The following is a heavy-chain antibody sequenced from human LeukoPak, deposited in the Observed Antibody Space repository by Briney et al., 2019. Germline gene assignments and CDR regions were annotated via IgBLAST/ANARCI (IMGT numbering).Heavy chain of an antibody. CDR3: ARVAAAGFYNWFDP. CDR2: IYYSGST. J-gene: IGHJ5*02. D-gene: IGHD6-13*01. Sequence: SETLSLTCTVSGGSISGYYWSWIRQPPGKGLEWIGYIYYSGSTNYNPSLKSRVTISVDTSKNQFSLKLSSVTAADTAVYYCARVAAAGFYNWFDPWGQGTLVTVSS. V-gene: IGHV4-59*01. CDR1: GGSISGYY.